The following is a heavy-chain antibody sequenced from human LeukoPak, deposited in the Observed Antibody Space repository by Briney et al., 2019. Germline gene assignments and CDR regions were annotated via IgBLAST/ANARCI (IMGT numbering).Heavy chain of an antibody. Sequence: PGGSLRLSCAVSGFIFDHFAMSWVRQAPGKGLEWVSVIYSGGSTYYADSVKGRFTISRDNSKNTLYLQMNSLRAEDTAVYYCARNYGDYGCGAFDIWGQGTMVTVSS. CDR2: IYSGGST. D-gene: IGHD4-17*01. V-gene: IGHV3-53*01. J-gene: IGHJ3*02. CDR3: ARNYGDYGCGAFDI. CDR1: GFIFDHFA.